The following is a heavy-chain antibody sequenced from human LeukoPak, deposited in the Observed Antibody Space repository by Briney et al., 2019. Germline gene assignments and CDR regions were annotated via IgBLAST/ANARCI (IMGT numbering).Heavy chain of an antibody. CDR3: VRADAGIRYFDWLIDY. Sequence: PGGSLRLSCAASGFTFSSYIMNWVRQAPGKGREWVSSISSSSSYIYYADSVKGRFTISRDNAKNSLYLQMNSLRAEDTAVYFCVRADAGIRYFDWLIDYWGQGTLVTVSS. D-gene: IGHD3-9*01. CDR2: ISSSSSYI. CDR1: GFTFSSYI. J-gene: IGHJ4*02. V-gene: IGHV3-21*01.